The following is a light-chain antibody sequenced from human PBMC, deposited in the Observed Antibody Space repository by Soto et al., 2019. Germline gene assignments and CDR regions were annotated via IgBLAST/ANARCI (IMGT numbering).Light chain of an antibody. CDR2: WAS. V-gene: IGKV4-1*01. Sequence: DIVMTQSPDSLAVSLGESATINCKSSQTVLYSSNNKNYLAWYQQKPGQPPKMLIYWASTREYGVPDRFSGSGSGTDSTLTISSLQAEDVAVYYCQQYYGTRPTFGQGTKVEIK. CDR3: QQYYGTRPT. CDR1: QTVLYSSNNKNY. J-gene: IGKJ1*01.